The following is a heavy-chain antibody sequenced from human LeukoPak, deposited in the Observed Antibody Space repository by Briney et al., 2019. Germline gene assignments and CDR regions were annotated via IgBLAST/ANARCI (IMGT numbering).Heavy chain of an antibody. Sequence: PSETLSLTCAVYGGSFSSYYWSWIRQPPGKGLEWNGEINHSGSTNYNPSLKSRVTMSVDTSKNQFSLKLSSVTAADTAVYYCARDSGGLVDPWGQGTLVTVSS. CDR2: INHSGST. D-gene: IGHD3-16*01. CDR1: GGSFSSYY. V-gene: IGHV4-34*01. CDR3: ARDSGGLVDP. J-gene: IGHJ5*02.